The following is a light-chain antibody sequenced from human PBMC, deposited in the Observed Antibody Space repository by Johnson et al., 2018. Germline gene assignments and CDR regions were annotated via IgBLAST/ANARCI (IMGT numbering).Light chain of an antibody. CDR3: GTWDSSLSAGNV. CDR1: SSNIGNNY. CDR2: ENN. J-gene: IGLJ1*01. V-gene: IGLV1-51*02. Sequence: QSVLTQPPSVSAAPGQKVTISCSGSSSNIGNNYVSWYQQLPGTAPKLLIYENNKRPSGIPDRFSGSKSGTSATLGITGIQPGDEADYYCGTWDSSLSAGNVFGTGTKFTVL.